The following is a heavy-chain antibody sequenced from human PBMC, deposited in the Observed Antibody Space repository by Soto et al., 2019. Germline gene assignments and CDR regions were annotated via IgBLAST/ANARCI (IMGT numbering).Heavy chain of an antibody. CDR1: GFDFSNSW. CDR2: INSDGSST. V-gene: IGHV3-74*03. J-gene: IGHJ6*02. CDR3: ARDKSYALAV. Sequence: PGGSLRLSCAASGFDFSNSWMHWVRQVPGKGLVWVSHINSDGSSTTYADSLKGRFTISRDNARTTVYLQLDSLRVEDTAVYYCARDKSYALAVWGQGTTVTVSS. D-gene: IGHD4-17*01.